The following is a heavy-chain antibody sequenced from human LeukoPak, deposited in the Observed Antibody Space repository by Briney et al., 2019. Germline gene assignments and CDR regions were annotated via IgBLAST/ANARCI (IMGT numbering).Heavy chain of an antibody. J-gene: IGHJ4*02. CDR1: GGSISNYY. CDR2: IYYSGST. Sequence: PSETLSLTCTVSGGSISNYYWSWIRQPPGKGMEWIGYIYYSGSTNYNPSLKSRVTISVDTSKNQFSLKLSSVTAADTAVYYCARHRGRNYFDYWGQGTLVTVSS. CDR3: ARHRGRNYFDY. V-gene: IGHV4-59*01. D-gene: IGHD3-16*01.